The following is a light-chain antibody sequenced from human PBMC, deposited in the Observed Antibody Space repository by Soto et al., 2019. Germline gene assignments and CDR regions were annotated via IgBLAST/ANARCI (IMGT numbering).Light chain of an antibody. Sequence: DIQMTQSPSSLSASVGDRVTIGCRASQNINTYLAWFQQKPGKAPKSLIYAATNLQGGVPSRFSGTGSGTEFSLTISSLQPEGVATYYCQQYERYPPSFGGGTKLDI. V-gene: IGKV1-16*01. CDR3: QQYERYPPS. CDR1: QNINTY. J-gene: IGKJ4*01. CDR2: AAT.